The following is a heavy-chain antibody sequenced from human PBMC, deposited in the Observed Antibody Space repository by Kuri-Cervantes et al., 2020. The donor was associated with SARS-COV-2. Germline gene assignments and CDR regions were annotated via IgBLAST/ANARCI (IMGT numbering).Heavy chain of an antibody. J-gene: IGHJ4*02. D-gene: IGHD5-18*01. CDR3: AMTGSYTSYGLGH. Sequence: GESLKISCLASGFTFSSQWIFWVRRVPGKELMWLSRINNDGSSTIYVDSVKGRLTTSRDNAKNSVFLQMNSLRPEDTGVYYCAMTGSYTSYGLGHWGQGTLVTVSS. CDR1: GFTFSSQW. CDR2: INNDGSST. V-gene: IGHV3-74*01.